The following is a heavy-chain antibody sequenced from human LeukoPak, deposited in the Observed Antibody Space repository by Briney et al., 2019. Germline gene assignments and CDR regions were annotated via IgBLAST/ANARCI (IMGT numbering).Heavy chain of an antibody. CDR2: IWYDGGNK. Sequence: GRSLRLSCAASGLTFSNYGMHWVRQAPGKGLEWVAVIWYDGGNKYYADSVKGRFTISRDNSKNTLYLQMNSLRADDTAVYYCARDSAGYFGYWGQGTLVTVSS. J-gene: IGHJ4*02. CDR3: ARDSAGYFGY. CDR1: GLTFSNYG. V-gene: IGHV3-33*01.